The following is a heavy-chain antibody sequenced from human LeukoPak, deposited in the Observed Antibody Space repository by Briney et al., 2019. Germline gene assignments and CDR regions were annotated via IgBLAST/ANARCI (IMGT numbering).Heavy chain of an antibody. J-gene: IGHJ4*02. V-gene: IGHV3-9*01. D-gene: IGHD6-13*01. CDR1: GFTFDDYA. CDR2: ISWNSGSI. CDR3: AKGDRYSSSFDY. Sequence: GGSLRLSCAASGFTFDDYAMHWVRPAPGKGLEWVSGISWNSGSIGYADSVKGRFTISRDNAKNSLYLQMNSVRAEDTALYYCAKGDRYSSSFDYWGQGTLVTVSS.